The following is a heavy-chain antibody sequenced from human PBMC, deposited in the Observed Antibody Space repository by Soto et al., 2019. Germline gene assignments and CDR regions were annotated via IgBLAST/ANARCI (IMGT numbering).Heavy chain of an antibody. D-gene: IGHD6-6*01. Sequence: GGSLRLSCAASGFAFSSHPMSWVRQAPERGLEWVSGISDSGGLTYNADSVKGRFTISRDNSKNTLYLQMNSLRAEDTALYYCARRAFGSSRSFDIWGQGTMVTVSS. CDR1: GFAFSSHP. CDR2: ISDSGGLT. V-gene: IGHV3-23*01. J-gene: IGHJ3*02. CDR3: ARRAFGSSRSFDI.